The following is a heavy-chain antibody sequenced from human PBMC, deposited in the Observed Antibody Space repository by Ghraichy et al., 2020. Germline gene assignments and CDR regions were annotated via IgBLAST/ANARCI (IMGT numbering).Heavy chain of an antibody. J-gene: IGHJ4*02. CDR3: ARGDSYVGTGYYYPDN. CDR2: ISGGSSYV. V-gene: IGHV3-21*06. Sequence: SCAASGFTFSSYSMNWVRQAPGKGLEWVSSISGGSSYVYYADSEKGRFAISRDNAKNSLYLQMNRLRAEDTAVYFCARGDSYVGTGYYYPDNWGQGTLVTVSS. CDR1: GFTFSSYS. D-gene: IGHD3-9*01.